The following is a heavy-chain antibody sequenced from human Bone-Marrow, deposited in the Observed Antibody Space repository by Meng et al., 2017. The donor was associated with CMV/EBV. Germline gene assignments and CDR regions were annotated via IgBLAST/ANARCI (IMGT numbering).Heavy chain of an antibody. CDR1: GFTLSSYE. J-gene: IGHJ6*02. V-gene: IGHV3-48*03. CDR2: ISSSDSTI. CDR3: ATHDFWTGYYYYYDLDV. Sequence: LSLTCAASGFTLSSYEINWVRQAPGKGLEWVSYISSSDSTIYYADSVKGRFTMSRDNAKNSLYLQMDSLRVEDTAVYYCATHDFWTGYYYYYDLDVWGQGTTVTVSS. D-gene: IGHD3/OR15-3a*01.